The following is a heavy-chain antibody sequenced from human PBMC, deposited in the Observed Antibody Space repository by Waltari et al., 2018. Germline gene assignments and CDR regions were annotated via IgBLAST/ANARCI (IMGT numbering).Heavy chain of an antibody. Sequence: QVQLQESGPGLVKPSETLSLTCTVSGGSISSYYWSWIRQPPVKGLEWIGYIYYSGSTNYNPSLKSRVTISVDTSKNQFSLKLSSVTAADTAVYYCARDNRGADLWGQGTLVTVSS. V-gene: IGHV4-59*01. CDR3: ARDNRGADL. CDR1: GGSISSYY. J-gene: IGHJ4*02. CDR2: IYYSGST.